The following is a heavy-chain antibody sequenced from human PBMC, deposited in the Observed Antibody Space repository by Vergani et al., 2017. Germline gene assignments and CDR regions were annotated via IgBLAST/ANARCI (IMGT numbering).Heavy chain of an antibody. CDR3: ARDHGIAVAAGTYYYYGMDV. D-gene: IGHD6-19*01. Sequence: QVQLQESGPGLVKPSETLSLTCTVSGGSLSSYYWSWIRQPAGKGLEWIGRIYTSGSTNYNPSLKSRVTMSVDTSKNQFSLKLSSVTAADTAVYYCARDHGIAVAAGTYYYYGMDVWGQGTTVTVSS. CDR2: IYTSGST. CDR1: GGSLSSYY. J-gene: IGHJ6*02. V-gene: IGHV4-4*07.